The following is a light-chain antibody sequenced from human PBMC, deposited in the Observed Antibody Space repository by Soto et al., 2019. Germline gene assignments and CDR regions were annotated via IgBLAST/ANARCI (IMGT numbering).Light chain of an antibody. CDR3: QLRSDWPPTYT. CDR1: QIVTSS. Sequence: EIVLTQSPATLSLSPGTGATLSCRASQIVTSSLAWYQQRTGQAPRLLIYDTFTRATGIPARFSAKGAGTDFTLTISSLEPEDSAVYFCQLRSDWPPTYTFGQGTKLE. V-gene: IGKV3-11*01. CDR2: DTF. J-gene: IGKJ2*01.